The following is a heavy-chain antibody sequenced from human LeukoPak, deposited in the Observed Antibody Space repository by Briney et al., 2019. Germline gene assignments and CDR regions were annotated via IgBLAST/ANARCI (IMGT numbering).Heavy chain of an antibody. J-gene: IGHJ4*02. CDR1: GFTVSNNY. Sequence: GGSLRLSCAASGFTVSNNYMTWVRQAPGKGLEWLSIIYSAGPTDYADSVKGRFAISRDNSKNTVYFQMNSLTAEDTAVYYCGRVSVAGWQPIDYWGQGTLVTVSS. V-gene: IGHV3-53*01. CDR2: IYSAGPT. CDR3: GRVSVAGWQPIDY. D-gene: IGHD6-19*01.